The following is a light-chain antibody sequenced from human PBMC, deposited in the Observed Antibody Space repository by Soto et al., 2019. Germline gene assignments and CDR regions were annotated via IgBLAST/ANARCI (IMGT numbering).Light chain of an antibody. Sequence: MQMAQSASSLSASVGDRFTIACRASQSISSYLNWYQQKPGKAPKLLIYAASSLQSGVPSRFSGSGSGTEFTLTISSLQPDDFATYYCQQYNSYSTFGQGTKV. CDR2: AAS. CDR1: QSISSY. V-gene: IGKV1-39*01. J-gene: IGKJ1*01. CDR3: QQYNSYST.